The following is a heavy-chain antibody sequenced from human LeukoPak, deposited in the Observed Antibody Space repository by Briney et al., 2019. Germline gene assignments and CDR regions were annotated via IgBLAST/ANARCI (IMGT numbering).Heavy chain of an antibody. J-gene: IGHJ6*03. D-gene: IGHD4-17*01. Sequence: GGSLRLSCAASGFTFSDYYMSWIRQAPGKGLEWVSYISSSGSTIYYADSVKGRFTISRGNAKNSLYLQMNSLRAEDTAVYYCARDDYGDYYYYYMDVWGKGTTVTVSS. V-gene: IGHV3-11*04. CDR2: ISSSGSTI. CDR1: GFTFSDYY. CDR3: ARDDYGDYYYYYMDV.